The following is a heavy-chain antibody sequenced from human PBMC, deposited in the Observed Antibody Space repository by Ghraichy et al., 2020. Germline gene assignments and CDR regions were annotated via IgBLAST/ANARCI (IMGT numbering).Heavy chain of an antibody. CDR3: ASRSGSYRFYYYYGMDV. CDR1: GFTVSSNY. CDR2: IYSGGST. D-gene: IGHD1-26*01. V-gene: IGHV3-53*01. J-gene: IGHJ6*02. Sequence: GGSLRLSCAASGFTVSSNYMSWVRQAPGKGLEWVSVIYSGGSTYYADSVKGRFTISRDNSKNTLYLQMNSLRAEDTAVYYCASRSGSYRFYYYYGMDVWGPGTTVTVSS.